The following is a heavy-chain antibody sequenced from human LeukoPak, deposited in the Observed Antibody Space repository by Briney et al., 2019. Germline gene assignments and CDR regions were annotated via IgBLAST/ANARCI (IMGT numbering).Heavy chain of an antibody. CDR2: INHSGST. D-gene: IGHD4-11*01. CDR1: GGSISSGAYD. CDR3: ARHDDYSNYNWFDP. Sequence: SETLSLTCTVSGGSISSGAYDWGWIRQHPKRGLEYVGYINHSGSTYYNPSLESRVTMSVDTSKNQFSLKLSSVTAADSAVYYCARHDDYSNYNWFDPWGQGTLVTVSS. V-gene: IGHV4-31*03. J-gene: IGHJ5*02.